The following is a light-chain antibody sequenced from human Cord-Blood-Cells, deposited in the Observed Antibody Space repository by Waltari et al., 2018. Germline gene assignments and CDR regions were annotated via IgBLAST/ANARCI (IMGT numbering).Light chain of an antibody. CDR3: CSYAVSSTFV. Sequence: QSALTQPASVSGSPGQSITISCTGTSSDVGSYNLVSWYQQHPGKAPKLIIYEGSKRPSGVSNRFSGSKSGNTASLTISGLQAEDEADYYCCSYAVSSTFVFGGGTKLTVL. CDR2: EGS. V-gene: IGLV2-23*03. J-gene: IGLJ3*02. CDR1: SSDVGSYNL.